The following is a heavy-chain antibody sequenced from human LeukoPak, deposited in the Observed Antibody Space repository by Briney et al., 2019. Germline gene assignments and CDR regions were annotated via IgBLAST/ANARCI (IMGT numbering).Heavy chain of an antibody. CDR3: ARQLHYYYYYMDV. V-gene: IGHV4-34*01. D-gene: IGHD2-2*01. CDR2: INHSGST. CDR1: GGSFSGYY. Sequence: PSETLSLTCAVYGGSFSGYYWSWIRQPPGEGLEWIGEINHSGSTNYNPSLKSRVTISVDTSKNQFSLKLSSVTAADTAVYYCARQLHYYYYYMDVWGKGTTVTISS. J-gene: IGHJ6*03.